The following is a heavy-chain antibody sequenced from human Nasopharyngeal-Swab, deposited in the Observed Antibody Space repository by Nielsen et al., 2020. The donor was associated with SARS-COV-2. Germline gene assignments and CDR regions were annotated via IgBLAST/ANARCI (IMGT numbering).Heavy chain of an antibody. V-gene: IGHV5-10-1*01. CDR1: GYSFTSYW. J-gene: IGHJ4*02. Sequence: GESLKISCKGSGYSFTSYWISWVRQMPGTGLEWVGRIDPSDSYTNYSPSFQGHITISADKSISTAYLQWSSLKASDTARYYCAHDYGDYGGYFDYWGQGTLVTVSS. CDR3: AHDYGDYGGYFDY. D-gene: IGHD4-17*01. CDR2: IDPSDSYT.